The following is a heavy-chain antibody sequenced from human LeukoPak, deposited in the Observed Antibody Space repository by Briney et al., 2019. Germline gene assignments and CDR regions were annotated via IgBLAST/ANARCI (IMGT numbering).Heavy chain of an antibody. D-gene: IGHD3-10*02. CDR3: AELGITMIGGV. CDR1: GFTFSDYA. V-gene: IGHV3-30*04. J-gene: IGHJ6*04. Sequence: GGSLRLSCAASGFTFSDYAMTWVRQAPGKGLEWEAVVSYDGSNKYYADSVKGRFTISRDNSKNTLYLQMNSLRAEDTAVYYCAELGITMIGGVWGKGTTVTISS. CDR2: VSYDGSNK.